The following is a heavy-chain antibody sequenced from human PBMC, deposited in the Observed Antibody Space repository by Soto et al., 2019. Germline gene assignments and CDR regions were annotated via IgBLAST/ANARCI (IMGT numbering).Heavy chain of an antibody. Sequence: VGSLRLSCAASGFTFSSYSMNWVRQAPGKGLEWVSYISSSSSTIYYADSVKGRFTISRDNAKNTLYLQMNSLRAEDTAVYYCAREAPNWNPDYWGQGTLVTVSS. CDR1: GFTFSSYS. J-gene: IGHJ4*02. CDR3: AREAPNWNPDY. D-gene: IGHD1-1*01. CDR2: ISSSSSTI. V-gene: IGHV3-48*04.